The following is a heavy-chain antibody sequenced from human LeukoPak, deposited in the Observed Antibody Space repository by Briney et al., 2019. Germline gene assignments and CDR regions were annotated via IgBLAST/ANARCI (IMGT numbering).Heavy chain of an antibody. J-gene: IGHJ4*02. V-gene: IGHV4-39*01. CDR2: IYYSGNT. CDR1: GGSISSSSYF. Sequence: SETLSLTCTVSGGSISSSSYFWGWIRQPPGKGLEWIGSIYYSGNTYYNPSLKSRVTISLDTSKNQFSLKLGSVTAADTAVYYCARRNRWKLLEFWGQGTLVTVSS. D-gene: IGHD1-26*01. CDR3: ARRNRWKLLEF.